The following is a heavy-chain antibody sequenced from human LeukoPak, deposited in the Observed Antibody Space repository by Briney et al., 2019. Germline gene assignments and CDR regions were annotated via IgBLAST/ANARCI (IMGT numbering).Heavy chain of an antibody. V-gene: IGHV1-8*02. J-gene: IGHJ6*02. CDR3: ARWLRGSRYSSGWQLLGMYYYYGMDV. D-gene: IGHD6-19*01. CDR1: GYTFTSYD. CDR2: MNPNSGNT. Sequence: GASVKVSCKASGYTFTSYDINWVRQATGQGLEWMGWMNPNSGNTGYAQKFQGRVIMTRNTSISTAYMELSSLRSEDTAVYYCARWLRGSRYSSGWQLLGMYYYYGMDVWGQGTTVTVSS.